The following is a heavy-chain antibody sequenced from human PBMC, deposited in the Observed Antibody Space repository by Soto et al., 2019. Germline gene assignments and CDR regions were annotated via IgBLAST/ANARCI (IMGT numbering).Heavy chain of an antibody. CDR2: IYPGNSDT. CDR3: ARRGYGDYWWFDP. J-gene: IGHJ5*02. D-gene: IGHD4-17*01. Sequence: GESLKISCKGSGYSFSSYWIDWVRQMPGKGLEWMAIIYPGNSDTRYSPSFQGQVTISADKSISTAYLQWSSLKASDTAMYYCARRGYGDYWWFDPWGQGXLVTVSS. V-gene: IGHV5-51*01. CDR1: GYSFSSYW.